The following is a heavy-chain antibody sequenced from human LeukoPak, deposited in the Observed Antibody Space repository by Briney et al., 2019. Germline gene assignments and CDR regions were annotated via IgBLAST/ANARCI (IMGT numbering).Heavy chain of an antibody. CDR2: ISSSSSYI. Sequence: GGSLRLSCAASGFTFSSYSMNWVRQAPGKGLEWVSSISSSSSYIYYADSVKGRFTISRENAKNSLYLQMNSLRAEDTAVYYCARDMLAVAGMDYWGQGTLVTVSS. J-gene: IGHJ4*02. V-gene: IGHV3-21*01. CDR3: ARDMLAVAGMDY. D-gene: IGHD6-19*01. CDR1: GFTFSSYS.